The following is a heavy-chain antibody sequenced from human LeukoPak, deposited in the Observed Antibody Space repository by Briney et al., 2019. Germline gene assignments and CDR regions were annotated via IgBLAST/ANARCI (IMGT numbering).Heavy chain of an antibody. D-gene: IGHD6-19*01. CDR2: INPSGGST. CDR3: ARVFSGTTPSGDY. J-gene: IGHJ4*02. V-gene: IGHV1-46*01. CDR1: GYTFTSYY. Sequence: ASVKVSCKASGYTFTSYYVHWVRQAPGQGLEWMGIINPSGGSTSYAQKFQGRVTMTRDMSTSTVYMELSSLRSEDTAVYYCARVFSGTTPSGDYWGQGTLVTVSS.